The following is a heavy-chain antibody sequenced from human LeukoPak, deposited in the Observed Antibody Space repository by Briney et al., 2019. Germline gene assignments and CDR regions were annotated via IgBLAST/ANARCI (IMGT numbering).Heavy chain of an antibody. CDR1: GFTFSSYW. D-gene: IGHD5-12*01. CDR3: VRDSPGYGAYDFD. Sequence: GGSLRLSCAASGFTFSSYWMSWVRQAPGKGLEWVANIKEDGSAKYDVDSVKGRFTISRDNAKNSLYLQMNNLSAEDTAVYYCVRDSPGYGAYDFDWGQGTLVTVSS. J-gene: IGHJ4*02. CDR2: IKEDGSAK. V-gene: IGHV3-7*01.